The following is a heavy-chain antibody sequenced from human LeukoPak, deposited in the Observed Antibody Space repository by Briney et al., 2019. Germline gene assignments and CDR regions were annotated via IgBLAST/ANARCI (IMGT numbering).Heavy chain of an antibody. CDR1: GFTFSNYW. D-gene: IGHD7-27*01. V-gene: IGHV3-7*01. J-gene: IGHJ4*02. CDR2: IKQDGSEK. CDR3: ARDYVWGSSESDY. Sequence: GRSLRLSCAASGFTFSNYWMTWFRQTPGKGLEWVGNIKQDGSEKYYVDSVKGRFTISRDNAKNSLYLQMNSLRVEDTAMYYCARDYVWGSSESDYWGQGTLVTVSS.